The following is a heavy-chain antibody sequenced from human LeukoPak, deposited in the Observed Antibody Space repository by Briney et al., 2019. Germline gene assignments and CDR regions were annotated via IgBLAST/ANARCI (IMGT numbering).Heavy chain of an antibody. D-gene: IGHD3-22*01. CDR2: IHHSGST. J-gene: IGHJ4*02. Sequence: SGTLSLTCALSGGSISSNDWWSWVRQPPGKGLEWIGEIHHSGSTNYNPSLKSRVTISVDTSKNQFSLKLSSVTAADTAVYYCARHAGTMIVVVGFDYWGQGTLVTVSS. V-gene: IGHV4-4*02. CDR3: ARHAGTMIVVVGFDY. CDR1: GGSISSNDW.